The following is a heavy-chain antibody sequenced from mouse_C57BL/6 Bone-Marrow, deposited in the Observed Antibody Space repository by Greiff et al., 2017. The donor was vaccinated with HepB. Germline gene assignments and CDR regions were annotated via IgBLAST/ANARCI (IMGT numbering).Heavy chain of an antibody. J-gene: IGHJ4*01. V-gene: IGHV6-3*01. CDR2: ISLKSGNYAT. D-gene: IGHD1-1*01. CDR1: GFTFSNYW. CDR3: TGVYIATVVAYYAMDY. Sequence: EVQLVESGGGLVQPGGSMKLSCVASGFTFSNYWMNWVRQSPEKGLEWVAQISLKSGNYATHYAESVKGRFTISRDDYKSSLYLQMNNLKAKDTEIYYCTGVYIATVVAYYAMDYWGQGTSVTVSS.